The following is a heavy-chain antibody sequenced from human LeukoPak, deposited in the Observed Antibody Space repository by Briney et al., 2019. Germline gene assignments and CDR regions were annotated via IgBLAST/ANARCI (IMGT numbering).Heavy chain of an antibody. CDR3: ARDRRRFLEWLLGY. CDR2: INPNSGGT. Sequence: ASVKVSCKASGYTFTGYYMHWVRQAPGQGLEWIARINPNSGGTNYAQKFQGRVTMTSDTSISTAYMELSRLRSDDTAVYYCARDRRRFLEWLLGYWGQGTLVTVSS. CDR1: GYTFTGYY. V-gene: IGHV1-2*06. D-gene: IGHD3-3*01. J-gene: IGHJ4*02.